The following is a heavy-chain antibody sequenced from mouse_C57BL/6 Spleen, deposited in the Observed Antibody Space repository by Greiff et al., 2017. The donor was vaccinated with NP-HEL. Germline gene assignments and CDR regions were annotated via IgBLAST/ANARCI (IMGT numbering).Heavy chain of an antibody. CDR1: GYTFTSYW. J-gene: IGHJ4*01. V-gene: IGHV1-69*01. Sequence: QVQLQQPGAELVMPGASVKLSCKASGYTFTSYWMHWVKQRPGQGLEWIGEIDPSDSYTNYNQKFKSKATLTVDKSSSTAYMQLSSLTSEDSAVYYCARWGDGSSSYYYAMDYWGQGTSVTVSS. CDR3: ARWGDGSSSYYYAMDY. CDR2: IDPSDSYT. D-gene: IGHD1-1*01.